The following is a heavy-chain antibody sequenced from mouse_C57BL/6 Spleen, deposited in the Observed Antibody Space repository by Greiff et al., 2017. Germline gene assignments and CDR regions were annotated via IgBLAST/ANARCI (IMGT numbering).Heavy chain of an antibody. J-gene: IGHJ4*01. D-gene: IGHD2-5*01. Sequence: VQLQQSGPELVKPGASVKIPCKASGYTFTDYNMDWVKQSHGKSLEWIGEINPNNGGTIYNQKFKGKATLTVDKSSSTAYMELRSLTSEDTAVYYCARRSKGMDYWGQGTSVTVSS. CDR3: ARRSKGMDY. CDR1: GYTFTDYN. CDR2: INPNNGGT. V-gene: IGHV1-18*01.